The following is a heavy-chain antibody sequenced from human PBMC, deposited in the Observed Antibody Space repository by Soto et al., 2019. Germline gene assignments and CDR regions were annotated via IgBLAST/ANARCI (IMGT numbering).Heavy chain of an antibody. CDR2: INPNRGNT. CDR3: ARGIKYWDQARWFDP. J-gene: IGHJ5*02. V-gene: IGHV1-8*01. Sequence: QVQLVQSGAEVKKPGASVKVSCKASGYIFTNYDINWVRQATGQGLEYLGWINPNRGNTGYLQKFQGRVTMTRNTSTQTAHLELHTLRSEDTAVYYCARGIKYWDQARWFDPWGQGTLVTVSS. D-gene: IGHD2-8*02. CDR1: GYIFTNYD.